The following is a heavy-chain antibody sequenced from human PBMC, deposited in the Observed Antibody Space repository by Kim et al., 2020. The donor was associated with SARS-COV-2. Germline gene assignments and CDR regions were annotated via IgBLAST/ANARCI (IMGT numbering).Heavy chain of an antibody. D-gene: IGHD3-16*01. CDR3: TRQGPTIRLGEMLFAR. CDR2: IAGGSSAT. CDR1: GFTLSDYA. J-gene: IGHJ4*02. Sequence: GGSLRLSCVGSGFTLSDYAMTWVRQAPMKGLEWVSTIAGGSSATLYAESVKGRFTISRDNSKNTMSLQLNNLRVEDTAVYYCTRQGPTIRLGEMLFARWGRGPLVTVSS. V-gene: IGHV3-23*01.